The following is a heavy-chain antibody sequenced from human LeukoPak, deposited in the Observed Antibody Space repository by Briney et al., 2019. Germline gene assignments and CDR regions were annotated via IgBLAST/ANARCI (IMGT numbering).Heavy chain of an antibody. CDR2: ISGSGGST. CDR1: GFTFSSYA. CDR3: AKDERQLVRGLGWY. J-gene: IGHJ4*02. D-gene: IGHD6-13*01. V-gene: IGHV3-23*01. Sequence: GGSLRLSCAASGFTFSSYAMSWVRQAPGKGLEWVSAISGSGGSTYYADSVKGRFTISRDNSKNTLYLQMNSLRAEDTAVYYCAKDERQLVRGLGWYWGQGTLVTVSS.